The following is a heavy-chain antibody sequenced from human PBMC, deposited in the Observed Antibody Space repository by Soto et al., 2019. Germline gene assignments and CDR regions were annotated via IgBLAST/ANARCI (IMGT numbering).Heavy chain of an antibody. CDR2: IIPIFGTA. J-gene: IGHJ6*02. CDR1: GGTFSSYA. CDR3: ARDSTTVDTAMVTRYYGMDV. Sequence: GASVKVSCKASGGTFSSYAISWVRQAPGQGLEWMGGIIPIFGTANYAQKFQGRVTITADESTSTAYMELSSLRSEDTAVYYCARDSTTVDTAMVTRYYGMDVWGRGTTVTVSS. V-gene: IGHV1-69*13. D-gene: IGHD5-18*01.